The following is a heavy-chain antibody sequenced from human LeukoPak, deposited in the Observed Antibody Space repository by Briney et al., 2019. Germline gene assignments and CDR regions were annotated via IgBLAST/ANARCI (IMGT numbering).Heavy chain of an antibody. J-gene: IGHJ1*01. CDR2: ISGSGGST. CDR3: AKDRGSSSWHEYLQH. Sequence: GGSLTLSCAASGFTSSSYAMSWVRHAPGKGLEWVSAISGSGGSTYYADSVKGRFTISRDNSKNTLYMQMNSRRAEETALYYCAKDRGSSSWHEYLQHWGEGALVTVSS. CDR1: GFTSSSYA. V-gene: IGHV3-23*01. D-gene: IGHD6-13*01.